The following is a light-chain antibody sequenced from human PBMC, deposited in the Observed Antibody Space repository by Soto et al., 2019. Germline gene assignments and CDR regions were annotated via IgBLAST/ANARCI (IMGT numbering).Light chain of an antibody. CDR3: QQFFHTPP. CDR1: QSVLFISNNKNF. V-gene: IGKV4-1*01. CDR2: WAS. J-gene: IGKJ1*01. Sequence: IVMTQSPDFLSVSLGERATINCRANQSVLFISNNKNFLAWYQHKPGQPPKLFLNWASTRESGVPDRFSGSGTWSDFSLTISSLHAEDGADYYCQQFFHTPPFGHGTKV.